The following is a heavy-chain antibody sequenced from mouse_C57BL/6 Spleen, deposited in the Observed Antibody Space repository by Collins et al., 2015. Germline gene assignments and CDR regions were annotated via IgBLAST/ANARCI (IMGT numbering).Heavy chain of an antibody. Sequence: QVQLQQSGPELVKPGASVKISCKASGYAFSSSWMNWVKQRPGKGLEWIGRIYPGDGDTNYNGKFKGKATLTADKSSSTAYMQLSSLTSEDSAVYFCAVYGPQGAMDYWGQGTSVTVSS. V-gene: IGHV1-82*01. CDR1: GYAFSSSW. J-gene: IGHJ4*01. D-gene: IGHD1-1*02. CDR3: AVYGPQGAMDY. CDR2: IYPGDGDT.